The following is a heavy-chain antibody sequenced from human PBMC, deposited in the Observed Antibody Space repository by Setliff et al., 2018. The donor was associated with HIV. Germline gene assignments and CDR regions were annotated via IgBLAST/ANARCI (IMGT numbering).Heavy chain of an antibody. CDR3: ASHLPPYSGNFDY. CDR1: GASISSISYY. J-gene: IGHJ4*01. D-gene: IGHD1-26*01. V-gene: IGHV4-39*01. CDR2: LYYSGNT. Sequence: SETLSLTCAVSGASISSISYYWGWVRQPPGKGLEWSGSLYYSGNTYYNPSRKSRVTISVDTSKSQISLKLSSVTAADTAVYYCASHLPPYSGNFDYWGHGTLVTVSS.